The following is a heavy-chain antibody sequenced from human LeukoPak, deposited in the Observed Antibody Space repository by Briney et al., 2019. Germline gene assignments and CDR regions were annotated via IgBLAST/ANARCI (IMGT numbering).Heavy chain of an antibody. D-gene: IGHD6-13*01. CDR1: GYTFTGYY. CDR2: INPNSGGT. V-gene: IGHV1-2*02. Sequence: ASVKVSCKASGYTFTGYYMHWVRQAPGQGLEWMGWINPNSGGTNYAQKFQGRVTMTRDTSISTAYMVLSRLRSDDTAVYYCARDSSSLVRYYYYYMDVWGKGTTVTVSS. CDR3: ARDSSSLVRYYYYYMDV. J-gene: IGHJ6*03.